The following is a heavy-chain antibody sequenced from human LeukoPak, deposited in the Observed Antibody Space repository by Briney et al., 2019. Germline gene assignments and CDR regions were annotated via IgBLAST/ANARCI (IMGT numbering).Heavy chain of an antibody. CDR1: GGTFSSYA. J-gene: IGHJ4*02. Sequence: GASVKVSCKASGGTFSSYAISWVRQAPGKGLEWVASINPDGIKRYSADSVKGRFTISRDNARNSLYLQMDSLRVEDTAFYYCARDLAFSRLDYWGQGVLVTVSS. CDR2: INPDGIKR. CDR3: ARDLAFSRLDY. V-gene: IGHV3-7*01. D-gene: IGHD2/OR15-2a*01.